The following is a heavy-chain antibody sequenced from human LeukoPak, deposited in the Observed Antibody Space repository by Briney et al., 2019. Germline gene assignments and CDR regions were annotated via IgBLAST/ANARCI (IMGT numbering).Heavy chain of an antibody. Sequence: GGSLRLSCAASGFTVSAYAMAWVRQAPGKGLEWVANINKDATAKYYVDSVKGRFTISRDNAKNSLYLQMNGLRAEDTAVYYCAREDWFHFDYWGQGTLVTVSS. CDR2: INKDATAK. J-gene: IGHJ4*02. CDR3: AREDWFHFDY. CDR1: GFTVSAYA. D-gene: IGHD3-10*01. V-gene: IGHV3-7*03.